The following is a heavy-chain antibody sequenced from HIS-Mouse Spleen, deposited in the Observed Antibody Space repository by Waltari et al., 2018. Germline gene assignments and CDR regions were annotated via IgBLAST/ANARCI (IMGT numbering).Heavy chain of an antibody. CDR3: ARIAEGYSSGWYAFDY. V-gene: IGHV2-70*15. J-gene: IGHJ4*02. CDR1: GFSLSTSGMC. D-gene: IGHD6-19*01. CDR2: LDCDDDK. Sequence: QVTLRESGPALVKPTQTLTLTCTFSGFSLSTSGMCVSWIRQPPGKALGWLARLDCDDDKYYRTALQTRLTISKDTSKNQVVLTMTNMDTVDTATYYCARIAEGYSSGWYAFDYWGQGTLVTVSS.